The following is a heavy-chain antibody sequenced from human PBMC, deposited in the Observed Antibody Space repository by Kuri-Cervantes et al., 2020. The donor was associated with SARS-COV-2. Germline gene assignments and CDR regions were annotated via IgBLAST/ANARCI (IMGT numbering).Heavy chain of an antibody. CDR2: IKSGTSDT. V-gene: IGHV3-21*01. CDR1: GFAFSDNA. CDR3: ASLYYASGSNF. D-gene: IGHD3-10*01. Sequence: GGSLRLSCAASGFAFSDNAMSWVRQAPGKGLEWVSSIKSGTSDTCYAGSVKGRFTISRDDAKNSVYLQMNSLRAEDTAVYYCASLYYASGSNFWGQGTLVTVSS. J-gene: IGHJ4*02.